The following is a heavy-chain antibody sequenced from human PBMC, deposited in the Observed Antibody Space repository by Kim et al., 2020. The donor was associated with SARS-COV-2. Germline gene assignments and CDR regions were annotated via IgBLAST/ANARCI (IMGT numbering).Heavy chain of an antibody. CDR2: IIPIFGTA. CDR3: ARGHRTDYRLSNWFDP. D-gene: IGHD4-17*01. V-gene: IGHV1-69*13. Sequence: SVKVSCKASGGTFSSYAISWVRQAPGQGLEWMGGIIPIFGTANYAQKFQGRVTITADESTSTAYMELSSLRSEDTAVYYCARGHRTDYRLSNWFDPWGQGTLVTVSS. CDR1: GGTFSSYA. J-gene: IGHJ5*02.